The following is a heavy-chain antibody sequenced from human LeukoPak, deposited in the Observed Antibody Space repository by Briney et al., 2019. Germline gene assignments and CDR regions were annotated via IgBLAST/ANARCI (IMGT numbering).Heavy chain of an antibody. Sequence: GASVTVSCKASGYTFTDYYLHWVRQAPGQGPEWVGWINPGSGDTNYAQKFQGRVTMTRDTSISAAYMELSRLTSDDTAVYYCARAVNYYYMDVWGEGTAVTVSS. CDR3: ARAVNYYYMDV. V-gene: IGHV1-2*02. J-gene: IGHJ6*03. CDR2: INPGSGDT. CDR1: GYTFTDYY.